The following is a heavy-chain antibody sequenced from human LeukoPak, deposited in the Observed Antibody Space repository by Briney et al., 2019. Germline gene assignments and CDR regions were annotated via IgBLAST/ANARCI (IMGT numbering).Heavy chain of an antibody. J-gene: IGHJ3*02. Sequence: KPGGSLRLSCAASGFTFSSYSMNWVRQAPGKGLEWVSSISSSSSYIYYADSVKGRFTISRDNAKNSLYLQMHSLRAEDTAVYYCAREGLSSIAARPGAFDIWGQGTMVTVSS. CDR1: GFTFSSYS. CDR3: AREGLSSIAARPGAFDI. V-gene: IGHV3-21*01. CDR2: ISSSSSYI. D-gene: IGHD6-6*01.